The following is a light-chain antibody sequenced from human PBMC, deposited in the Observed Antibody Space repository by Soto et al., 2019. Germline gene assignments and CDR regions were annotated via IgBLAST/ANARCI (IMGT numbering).Light chain of an antibody. CDR1: SSDVGGYNY. J-gene: IGLJ1*01. V-gene: IGLV2-8*01. CDR2: EVN. CDR3: SSHAGSKRV. Sequence: QSALTQPPSASGSPGQSVTISCTGTSSDVGGYNYVSWYQQHPSKAPKLMIYEVNKRPSGVPDRFSGSKSGNTASLTVSGLQAEDEGDYYCSSHAGSKRVFGTGTKVTVL.